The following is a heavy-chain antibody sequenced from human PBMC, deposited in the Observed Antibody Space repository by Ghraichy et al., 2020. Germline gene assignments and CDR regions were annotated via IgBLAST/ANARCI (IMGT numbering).Heavy chain of an antibody. Sequence: LSLTCAASGFTFSDYYMSWIRQAPGKGLEWVSYISSSGSTIYYADSVKGRFTISRDNAKNSLYLQMNSLRAEDTAVYYCARALDLWGDCSSTSCAAQWGQGTLVTVSS. CDR2: ISSSGSTI. CDR1: GFTFSDYY. D-gene: IGHD2-2*01. V-gene: IGHV3-11*01. J-gene: IGHJ4*02. CDR3: ARALDLWGDCSSTSCAAQ.